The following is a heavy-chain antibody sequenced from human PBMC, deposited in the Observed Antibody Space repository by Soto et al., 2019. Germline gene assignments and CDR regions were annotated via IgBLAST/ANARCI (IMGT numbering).Heavy chain of an antibody. CDR3: ARVEYGDISYFDY. Sequence: SETLSLTCTVSGGSISSGGYYWSWIRQHPGKGLEWIGYIYYSGSTYYNPSLKSRVTISVDTSKNQFSLKLSSVTAADTAVYYCARVEYGDISYFDYWGQGTLVTVSS. J-gene: IGHJ4*02. CDR1: GGSISSGGYY. D-gene: IGHD4-17*01. CDR2: IYYSGST. V-gene: IGHV4-31*03.